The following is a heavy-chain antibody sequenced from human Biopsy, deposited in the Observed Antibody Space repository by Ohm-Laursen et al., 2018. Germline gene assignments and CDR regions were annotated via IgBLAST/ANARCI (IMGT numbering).Heavy chain of an antibody. D-gene: IGHD3-10*02. CDR2: ISTSGTTR. CDR1: GFTFSDYY. CDR3: AKDVEMFGELSFDS. Sequence: SLRLSCSASGFTFSDYYMNWIRQAPGKGLEWVSYISTSGTTRYYGDSVKGRFTISRDNAKKSLYLQMNSLRAEDTALYYCAKDVEMFGELSFDSWGQGTLVTVSS. V-gene: IGHV3-11*01. J-gene: IGHJ4*02.